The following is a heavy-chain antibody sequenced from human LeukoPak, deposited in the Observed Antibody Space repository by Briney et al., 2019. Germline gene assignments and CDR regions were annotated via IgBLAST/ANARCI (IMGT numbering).Heavy chain of an antibody. CDR3: ARDVTDYDILTGYYNRYYYGMDV. V-gene: IGHV3-23*01. J-gene: IGHJ6*02. CDR1: GFTFSSYA. Sequence: GGSLRLSCAASGFTFSSYAMSWVRQVPGKGLEWVSAISGSGAGTYYVDSVKGRFTISRDNSKNTLYLQMNSLRAEDTAVYYCARDVTDYDILTGYYNRYYYGMDVWGQGTTVTVSS. CDR2: ISGSGAGT. D-gene: IGHD3-9*01.